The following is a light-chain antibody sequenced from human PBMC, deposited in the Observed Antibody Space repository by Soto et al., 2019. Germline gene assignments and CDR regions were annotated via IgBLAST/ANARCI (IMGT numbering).Light chain of an antibody. CDR1: SSNIANNY. CDR2: ENN. J-gene: IGLJ1*01. CDR3: GTWDSSLSAFV. Sequence: QSVVTQPPSVSAAPGQKVTISCSGSSSNIANNYVSWYQRLPGTAPKLLIYENNKRPSGIPDRFSGSKSGTSATLGITGLQAGDEADYYCGTWDSSLSAFVFATGTKLTVL. V-gene: IGLV1-51*02.